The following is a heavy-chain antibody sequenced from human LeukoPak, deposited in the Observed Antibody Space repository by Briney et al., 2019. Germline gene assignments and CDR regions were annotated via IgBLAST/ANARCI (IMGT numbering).Heavy chain of an antibody. Sequence: GGSLRLSCAASGFTFSSYSMSWVRQAPGKGLEWVSPISGGGGHTFYADSVKGRVTTSRDNSKNTLYLQMNNLRAEDTAVYYCAKRVAEESSSWYIDMWGQGTMVSVSS. D-gene: IGHD6-13*01. CDR2: ISGGGGHT. CDR3: AKRVAEESSSWYIDM. V-gene: IGHV3-23*01. J-gene: IGHJ3*02. CDR1: GFTFSSYS.